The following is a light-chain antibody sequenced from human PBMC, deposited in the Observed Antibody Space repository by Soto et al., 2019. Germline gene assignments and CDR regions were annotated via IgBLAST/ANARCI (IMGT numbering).Light chain of an antibody. CDR1: SSNIGGNS. V-gene: IGLV1-51*01. Sequence: QSVLTQPPSVSAAPGQKVTISCSGSSSNIGGNSVSWYQQLPGTAPKLLIYDDNKRPSGIPDRFSGSKSGTSATLGITGFRTGDEADYYCGTWDTSLSAGVFGGGTKVTV. J-gene: IGLJ3*02. CDR3: GTWDTSLSAGV. CDR2: DDN.